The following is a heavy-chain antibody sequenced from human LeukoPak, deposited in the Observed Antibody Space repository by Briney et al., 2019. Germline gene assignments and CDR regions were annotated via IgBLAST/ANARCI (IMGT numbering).Heavy chain of an antibody. CDR3: ARVIQLWSTNYYFDY. CDR1: GGTFSSYA. J-gene: IGHJ4*02. Sequence: SVKVSCKASGGTFSSYAISWVRQAPGQGLEWMGGIIPIFGTANYAQKFQGRVTITADESTSTAYMELSSLRSEDTAVYYCARVIQLWSTNYYFDYWGQGTLVTVSS. V-gene: IGHV1-69*13. CDR2: IIPIFGTA. D-gene: IGHD5-18*01.